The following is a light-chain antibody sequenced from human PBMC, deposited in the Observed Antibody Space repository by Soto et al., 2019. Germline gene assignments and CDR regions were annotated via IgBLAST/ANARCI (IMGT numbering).Light chain of an antibody. CDR3: SSYAGSSLYV. Sequence: QSALTQPASVSGSPGQSITISCTGTSSDVGSYNLVSWYQQHPGKAPKLMIYEVSKRPSGVSNRFSGSKSGNTASLTISGLQAEDEADYYCSSYAGSSLYVFGTGTKVTVL. J-gene: IGLJ1*01. V-gene: IGLV2-23*02. CDR1: SSDVGSYNL. CDR2: EVS.